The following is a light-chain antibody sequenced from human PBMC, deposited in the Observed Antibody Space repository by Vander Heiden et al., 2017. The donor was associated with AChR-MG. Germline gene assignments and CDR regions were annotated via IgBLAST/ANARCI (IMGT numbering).Light chain of an antibody. V-gene: IGLV2-14*01. CDR3: SSYTSSSAEV. J-gene: IGLJ1*01. CDR1: SSDVGGYNY. Sequence: QSPLTPPSPFSRAPGQPPTIPRPGTSSDVGGYNYVSWYQQRPGKAPKVMIYDVSKRPSGVSNRCSGSKSGNTASLTIAGLQAEDEADYYCSSYTSSSAEVFGAGTKVTVL. CDR2: DVS.